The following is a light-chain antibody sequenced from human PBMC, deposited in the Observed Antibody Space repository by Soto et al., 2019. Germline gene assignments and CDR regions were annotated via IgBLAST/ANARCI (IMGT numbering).Light chain of an antibody. CDR1: SSDVGLYDY. J-gene: IGLJ1*01. V-gene: IGLV2-8*01. Sequence: QSALTQPPSASGSPGQSVTISCTGTSSDVGLYDYVSWYQQHPGKVPKLLIYEVTQRPSGVPDRFSGSKSGNTASLTVSGLQAEDEADYYCCSYGGNSNYVYGTGTKVTVL. CDR2: EVT. CDR3: CSYGGNSNYV.